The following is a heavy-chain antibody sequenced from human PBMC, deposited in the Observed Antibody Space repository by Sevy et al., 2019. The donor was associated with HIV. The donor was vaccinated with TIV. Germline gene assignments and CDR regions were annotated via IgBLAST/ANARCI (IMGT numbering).Heavy chain of an antibody. J-gene: IGHJ4*02. CDR1: GFTFSSYW. CDR3: AREGYYYDSSGYYFGGYYFDY. D-gene: IGHD3-22*01. Sequence: GGSLRLSCAASGFTFSSYWMTWVRQAPGKGLEWVANIKEDGSEKDYVDSVKGRFTISRDNAKNTLYLQMNSLRADDTAVYYCAREGYYYDSSGYYFGGYYFDYWGQGTLVTVSS. V-gene: IGHV3-7*03. CDR2: IKEDGSEK.